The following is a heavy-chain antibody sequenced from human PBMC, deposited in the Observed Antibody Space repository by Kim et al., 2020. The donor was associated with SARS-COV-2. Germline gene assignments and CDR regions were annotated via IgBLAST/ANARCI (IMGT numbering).Heavy chain of an antibody. J-gene: IGHJ4*02. V-gene: IGHV3-21*01. CDR3: ARDVGIAAAAKGY. Sequence: YADSGKGRFTISRDNAKNSLFLQMNSLRAEDTAVYYCARDVGIAAAAKGYWGQGTLVTVSS. D-gene: IGHD6-13*01.